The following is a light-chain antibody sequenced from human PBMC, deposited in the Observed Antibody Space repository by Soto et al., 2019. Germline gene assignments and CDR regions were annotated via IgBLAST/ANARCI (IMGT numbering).Light chain of an antibody. Sequence: EIVMTQSPATLSVSPGERATLSCRASQSLSSNLAWYQQKPGQATRLLIYGASTRATGIPARFSGSGSGTDFTLTISSLQSEDFAVYYRQQYNNWPPLTFGGGTKVEIK. CDR3: QQYNNWPPLT. CDR1: QSLSSN. CDR2: GAS. J-gene: IGKJ4*01. V-gene: IGKV3-15*01.